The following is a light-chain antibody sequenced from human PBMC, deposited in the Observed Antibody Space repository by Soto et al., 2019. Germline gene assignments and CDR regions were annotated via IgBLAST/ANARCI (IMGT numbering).Light chain of an antibody. V-gene: IGKV3-11*01. J-gene: IGKJ3*01. CDR2: DAS. CDR3: QQYGTSPLT. Sequence: EIVLTQSPATLSLSPGERATLSCRASQSVSSFFAWYQQKPGQAPRLLIYDASNRAAGIPARFSGSGSGTDFTLTISRLDPEDFAVYYCQQYGTSPLTFGPGTKVDIK. CDR1: QSVSSF.